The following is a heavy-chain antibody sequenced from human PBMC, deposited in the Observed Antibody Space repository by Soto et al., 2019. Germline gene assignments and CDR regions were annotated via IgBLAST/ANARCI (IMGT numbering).Heavy chain of an antibody. Sequence: QAQLVQSGAEVKKPGASVKVSCKASGYTFYSHSISWVRQAPGQGLEWMGRISSDNGNTRYEQKFRGRVTMTTDTSTSTVYMELRNLRSDDTAVYYCAKGIQPDYYYGMDVWGQGTTVTVSS. J-gene: IGHJ6*02. CDR1: GYTFYSHS. CDR2: ISSDNGNT. CDR3: AKGIQPDYYYGMDV. D-gene: IGHD1-1*01. V-gene: IGHV1-18*01.